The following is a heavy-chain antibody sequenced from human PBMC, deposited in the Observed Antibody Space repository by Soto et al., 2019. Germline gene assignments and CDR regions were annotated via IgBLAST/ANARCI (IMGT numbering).Heavy chain of an antibody. CDR3: ATAEDYYGSGSYGY. CDR2: IYPGESDT. Sequence: DCLKMTGKSSGNSLTSYWIGLVRQMPGKGLEWMGIIYPGESDTRYSPSFQGQVTISADKSISTAYLQWSSLKASDTAMYYCATAEDYYGSGSYGYWGQGTLVTVPS. CDR1: GNSLTSYW. J-gene: IGHJ4*02. V-gene: IGHV5-51*01. D-gene: IGHD3-10*01.